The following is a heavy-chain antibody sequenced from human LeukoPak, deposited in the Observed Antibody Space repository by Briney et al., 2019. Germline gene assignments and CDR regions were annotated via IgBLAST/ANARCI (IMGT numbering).Heavy chain of an antibody. D-gene: IGHD2-21*02. V-gene: IGHV1-46*01. CDR3: ARTKDFGDFERRAFDI. J-gene: IGHJ3*02. CDR2: INPSGIT. Sequence: ASVKVSCKASGYIFSNYYMHWVRQAPGQGLEWMGTINPSGITEYTQKFQGRLTLTTDKSTSTVYMELSSLRSEDTAVYYCARTKDFGDFERRAFDIWGQGTVVTVSS. CDR1: GYIFSNYY.